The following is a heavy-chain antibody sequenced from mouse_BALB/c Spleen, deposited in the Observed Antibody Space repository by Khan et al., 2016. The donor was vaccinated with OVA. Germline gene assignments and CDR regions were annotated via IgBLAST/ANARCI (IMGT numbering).Heavy chain of an antibody. CDR2: ISSADSI. Sequence: EVGLVEAGGGLVKPGGSLKLSCAASGFTFSNYAMSWVRQTPEKRLEWVASISSADSIYYPDSVKGRFTISRDNARNILYLQISRLRCEDTGIYCCARGLGSTFDYWGLGTTLTVSS. V-gene: IGHV5-6-5*01. D-gene: IGHD2-1*01. CDR1: GFTFSNYA. CDR3: ARGLGSTFDY. J-gene: IGHJ2*01.